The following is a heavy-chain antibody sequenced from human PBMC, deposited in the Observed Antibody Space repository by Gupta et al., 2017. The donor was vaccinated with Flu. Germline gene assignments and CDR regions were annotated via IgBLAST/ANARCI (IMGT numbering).Heavy chain of an antibody. V-gene: IGHV1-69*06. CDR1: GGTFSSYA. D-gene: IGHD3-22*01. Sequence: QVQLVQSGAEVKKAGSSVKVSCKTSGGTFSSYAFSWVRQAPGQGLEWMGGIIPFFGEANYAQKFQGRVSITADKSTSTAYMELSRLISEDTAVYYCATEDYYDSGPLNGDHYYYYGLGVWGQGTTVTVSS. CDR2: IIPFFGEA. CDR3: ATEDYYDSGPLNGDHYYYYGLGV. J-gene: IGHJ6*02.